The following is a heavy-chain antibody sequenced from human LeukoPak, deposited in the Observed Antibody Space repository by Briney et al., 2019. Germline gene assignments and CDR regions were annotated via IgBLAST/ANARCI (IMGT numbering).Heavy chain of an antibody. CDR1: GGSISSSNW. J-gene: IGHJ6*02. CDR2: IYHSGST. CDR3: ARASQFYYYYGMDV. Sequence: SETLSLTCAVSGGSISSSNWWSWVRQPPGKGLEWIGEIYHSGSTNYNPSLKSRVTISVDKSKNQFSLKLSSVTAADTAVYYCARASQFYYYYGMDVWGQGTTVTVSS. V-gene: IGHV4-4*02.